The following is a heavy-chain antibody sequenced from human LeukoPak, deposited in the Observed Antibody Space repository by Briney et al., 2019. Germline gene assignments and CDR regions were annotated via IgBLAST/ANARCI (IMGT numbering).Heavy chain of an antibody. CDR3: AKDRRITMAGTVDHFDY. CDR1: GFTFNNYA. Sequence: GGSLRLSCAASGFTFNNYAMSWVRQAPGKGLEWVSSISGSGGNTYYADSVKGRFTISRDNSKNTLYLQMNSLRAADTAVYYCAKDRRITMAGTVDHFDYWGQGTLVTVSS. D-gene: IGHD6-19*01. V-gene: IGHV3-23*01. J-gene: IGHJ4*02. CDR2: ISGSGGNT.